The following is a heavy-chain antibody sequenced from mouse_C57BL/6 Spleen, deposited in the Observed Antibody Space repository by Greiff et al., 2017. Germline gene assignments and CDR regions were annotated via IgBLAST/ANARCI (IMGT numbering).Heavy chain of an antibody. J-gene: IGHJ2*01. D-gene: IGHD2-1*01. CDR1: GFNIKDYY. V-gene: IGHV14-1*01. Sequence: VQLQQSGAELVRPGASVKLSCTASGFNIKDYYMHWVKQRPEQGLEWIGRIDPEDGDTDYAPKFQGKATMTADTSSNTAYLQLSSLTSEDTAVYYCTTRYGNYPFDYWGQGTTLTVSS. CDR3: TTRYGNYPFDY. CDR2: IDPEDGDT.